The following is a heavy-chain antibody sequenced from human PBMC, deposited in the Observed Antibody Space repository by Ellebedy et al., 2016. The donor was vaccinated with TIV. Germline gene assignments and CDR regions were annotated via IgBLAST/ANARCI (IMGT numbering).Heavy chain of an antibody. CDR3: ARGRVYYDILTGYFAGVGMDV. D-gene: IGHD3-9*01. Sequence: GGSLRLSCAASGFTFSSYWMSWVRQAPGKGLEWVANIKQDGSEKYYVDSVKGRFTISRDNAKNSLYLQMNSLRAEDTAVYYCARGRVYYDILTGYFAGVGMDVWGQGTTVTVSS. CDR1: GFTFSSYW. V-gene: IGHV3-7*03. J-gene: IGHJ6*02. CDR2: IKQDGSEK.